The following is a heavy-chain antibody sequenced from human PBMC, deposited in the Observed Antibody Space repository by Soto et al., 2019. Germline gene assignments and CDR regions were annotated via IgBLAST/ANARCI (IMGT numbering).Heavy chain of an antibody. J-gene: IGHJ4*02. D-gene: IGHD6-6*01. CDR3: ARFMAARGVGPYYFDY. CDR2: IYYSGST. V-gene: IGHV4-59*01. Sequence: PSETLSLTCTVSGGSISSYYWSWIRQPPGKGLEWIGYIYYSGSTNYNPSLKSRVTISVDTSKNQFSLKLSSVTAADTAVYYCARFMAARGVGPYYFDYWGQGTLVTVSS. CDR1: GGSISSYY.